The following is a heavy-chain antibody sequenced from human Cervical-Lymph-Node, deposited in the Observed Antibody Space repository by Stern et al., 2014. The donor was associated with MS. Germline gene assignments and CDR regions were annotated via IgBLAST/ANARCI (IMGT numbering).Heavy chain of an antibody. CDR1: GGSISSSNW. Sequence: VQLVQSGPGLVKPSGTLSLTCAVSGGSISSSNWWSWVRQPPRKGLEWIGDIHNSGSTNYNPTLKSRGTISVDQSKNPLSMQLSSVTASDTAVYYCARDFDGMIRGVTSWGQGTLVTVSS. J-gene: IGHJ5*02. V-gene: IGHV4-4*02. CDR2: IHNSGST. CDR3: ARDFDGMIRGVTS. D-gene: IGHD3-10*01.